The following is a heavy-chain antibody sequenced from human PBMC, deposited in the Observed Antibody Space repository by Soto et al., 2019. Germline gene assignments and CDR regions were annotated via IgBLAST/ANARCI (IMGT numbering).Heavy chain of an antibody. CDR3: AKDFGYSSYDSYGMDV. J-gene: IGHJ6*02. V-gene: IGHV3-30*18. CDR1: GLTFSSYG. CDR2: ISYDGSNK. D-gene: IGHD5-12*01. Sequence: PGGSLRLSCAASGLTFSSYGMHWVRQAPGKGLEWVAVISYDGSNKYYADSVKGRFTISRDNSKNTLYLQMNSLRAEDTAVYYCAKDFGYSSYDSYGMDVWGQGTTVTVSS.